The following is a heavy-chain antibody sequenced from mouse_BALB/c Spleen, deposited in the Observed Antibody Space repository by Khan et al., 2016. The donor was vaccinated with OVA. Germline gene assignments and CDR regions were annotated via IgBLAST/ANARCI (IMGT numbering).Heavy chain of an antibody. V-gene: IGHV2-3*01. CDR1: GFSLTNYG. CDR3: ASFATATRNFYAVDF. CDR2: IWGDGST. J-gene: IGHJ4*01. Sequence: QVQLQQPGPGLVAPSQSLSITCTVAGFSLTNYGINWVRQPPGKGLEWLGVIWGDGSTNYHSVLKSRLSISKDNSKSQVFFKLNSLQTDDTATYYCASFATATRNFYAVDFWGQGTSVTVSS. D-gene: IGHD1-2*01.